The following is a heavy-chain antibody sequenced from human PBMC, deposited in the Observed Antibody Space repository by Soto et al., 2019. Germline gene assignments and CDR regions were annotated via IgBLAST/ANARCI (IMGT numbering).Heavy chain of an antibody. D-gene: IGHD3-22*01. V-gene: IGHV3-53*01. CDR1: GFTVSRSY. CDR2: IYTPGST. Sequence: LRLSCAASGFTVSRSYMSWVRQAPGKGLEWVSTIYTPGSTYYADSVKGRFAISRDNSKNTLYLQMNSLRAEDTAVYYCARGLVGSTTAFDIWGQGTLVTVSS. J-gene: IGHJ4*02. CDR3: ARGLVGSTTAFDI.